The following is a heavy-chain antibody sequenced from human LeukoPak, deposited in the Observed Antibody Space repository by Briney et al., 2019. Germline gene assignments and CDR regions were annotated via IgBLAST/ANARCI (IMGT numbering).Heavy chain of an antibody. CDR3: ARGNNYHYYYYYMDV. D-gene: IGHD4-11*01. J-gene: IGHJ6*03. V-gene: IGHV3-74*01. CDR2: INSDGSST. Sequence: GGSLRLSCAASGFTFSSYWMHWVRQAPGKGLVWVSRINSDGSSTSYADSVKGRFTISRDNAKNTLYLQMNSLRAEDTAVYYCARGNNYHYYYYYMDVWGKGTTVTVSS. CDR1: GFTFSSYW.